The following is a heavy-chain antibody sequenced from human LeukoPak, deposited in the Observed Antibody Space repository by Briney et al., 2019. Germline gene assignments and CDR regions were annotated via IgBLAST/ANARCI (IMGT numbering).Heavy chain of an antibody. CDR1: GGSFSGYY. CDR3: ARSGFGERYNWFDP. J-gene: IGHJ5*02. D-gene: IGHD3-10*01. V-gene: IGHV4-34*01. Sequence: PSETLSLTCAVYGGSFSGYYWSWIRQPPGKGLEWIGEINHSGSTNYNPSLKSRVTISVDTSKNQFSLKLSSVTAADTAVYYCARSGFGERYNWFDPWGQGTLITVSS. CDR2: INHSGST.